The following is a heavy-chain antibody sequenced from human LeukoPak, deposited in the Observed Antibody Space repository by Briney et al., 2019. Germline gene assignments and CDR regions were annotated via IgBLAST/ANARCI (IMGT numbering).Heavy chain of an antibody. CDR1: GFTFSSYG. D-gene: IGHD6-19*01. CDR3: AKESSGWYGSYYYSMDV. V-gene: IGHV3-30*18. J-gene: IGHJ6*03. Sequence: GGSLRLSCAASGFTFSSYGMLWVRQASGRGREWAAVISYDGSNKYYADSVKGRFTISRDNSKNTLYLQMNSLRAEDTAVYYCAKESSGWYGSYYYSMDVWGKGTTVTVSS. CDR2: ISYDGSNK.